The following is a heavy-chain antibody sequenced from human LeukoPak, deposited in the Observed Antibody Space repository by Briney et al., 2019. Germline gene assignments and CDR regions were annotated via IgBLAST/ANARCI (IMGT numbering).Heavy chain of an antibody. J-gene: IGHJ6*02. Sequence: ASVKVSCKASGGTFSSYTISWVRQAPGQGLEWMGRIIPILGIANYAQKFQGRVTITADKSTSTAYMELGSLRSEDTAVYYCSGWCSGTSCYDRDYYYYGMDVWGQGTTVTVSS. CDR1: GGTFSSYT. CDR2: IIPILGIA. V-gene: IGHV1-69*02. CDR3: SGWCSGTSCYDRDYYYYGMDV. D-gene: IGHD2-2*01.